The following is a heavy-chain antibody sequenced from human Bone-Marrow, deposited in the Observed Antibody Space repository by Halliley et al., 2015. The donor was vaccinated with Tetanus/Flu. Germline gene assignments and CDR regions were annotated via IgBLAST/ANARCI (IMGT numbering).Heavy chain of an antibody. CDR3: ARGPDYYGMDV. J-gene: IGHJ6*02. V-gene: IGHV1-2*04. CDR2: IYPNNGDT. Sequence: GLEGMGWIYPNNGDTNYAQKFQGWVTMTRDTSINTVYMELSRLKPDDTAVYYCARGPDYYGMDVWGQGTTVTVSS.